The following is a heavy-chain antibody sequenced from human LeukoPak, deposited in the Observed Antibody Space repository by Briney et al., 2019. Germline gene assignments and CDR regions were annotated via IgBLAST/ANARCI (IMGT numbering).Heavy chain of an antibody. CDR3: ARAAGYGDYEDY. D-gene: IGHD4-17*01. CDR2: IYYSGST. Sequence: PSETLSLTCTVSGGSISSYYWSWIRQPPGKGLEWIGYIYYSGSTNYNPSLKSRVTISVDTSKNQFSLKLSSVTAADTAVYYCARAAGYGDYEDYWGQGTLVTVSS. CDR1: GGSISSYY. J-gene: IGHJ4*02. V-gene: IGHV4-59*01.